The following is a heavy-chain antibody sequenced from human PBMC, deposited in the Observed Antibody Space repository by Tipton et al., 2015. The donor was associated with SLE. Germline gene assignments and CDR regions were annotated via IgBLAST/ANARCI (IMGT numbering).Heavy chain of an antibody. CDR3: ARAYVGGAYCGGDCYSRAFDI. Sequence: QLVQSGAEVKKPGSSVKVSCKASGGTFSSYAISWVRQAPGQGLEWMGGIIPILGTANYAQKFQGRVTITADESTSTAYMELSSLRSEDTAVYYCARAYVGGAYCGGDCYSRAFDIWGQGTMVTVSS. J-gene: IGHJ3*02. V-gene: IGHV1-69*01. CDR1: GGTFSSYA. CDR2: IIPILGTA. D-gene: IGHD2-21*01.